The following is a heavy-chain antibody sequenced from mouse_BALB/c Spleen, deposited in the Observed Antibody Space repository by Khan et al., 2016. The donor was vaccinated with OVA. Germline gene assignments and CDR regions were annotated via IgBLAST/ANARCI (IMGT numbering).Heavy chain of an antibody. J-gene: IGHJ1*01. V-gene: IGHV2-2*02. Sequence: QVRLQQSGPGLVQPSQSLSITCTVSNFSLTSYGVHWVRQSPGKGLEWLGVIWSGGSTDYNAAFISSLSISKDTSKSQVFFKMNSLQVNDTAIYYGARGNGYFVWYFDVWGAGTTVTVSS. CDR2: IWSGGST. D-gene: IGHD2-3*01. CDR3: ARGNGYFVWYFDV. CDR1: NFSLTSYG.